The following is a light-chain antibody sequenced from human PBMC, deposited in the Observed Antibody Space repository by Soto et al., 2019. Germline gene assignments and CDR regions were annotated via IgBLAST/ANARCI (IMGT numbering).Light chain of an antibody. CDR1: QRVDDSH. Sequence: EIVLTQSPGTLSLSPGARATLSCRASQRVDDSHLAWYQLRPGQAPRLLIYGASTRATGIPDRVSGSGAGTDCSLTIRGLKPEDFAVYYCQQYRMSPNTFGQGTRLEIK. J-gene: IGKJ5*01. V-gene: IGKV3-20*01. CDR2: GAS. CDR3: QQYRMSPNT.